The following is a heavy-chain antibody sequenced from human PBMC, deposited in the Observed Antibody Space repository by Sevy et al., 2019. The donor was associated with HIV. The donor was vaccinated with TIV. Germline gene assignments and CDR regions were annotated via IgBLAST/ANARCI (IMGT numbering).Heavy chain of an antibody. D-gene: IGHD3-22*01. CDR2: FDPEDGET. V-gene: IGHV1-24*01. Sequence: ASVKVSCKVSGYTLTKLSMHWVRQAPGKGLEWMGTFDPEDGETIYAQKFQGRVTMTEDTFTDTDYMDLSSLRSEDTAGYYCATTKDYYENSGDPFDYWGQGTLVTVSS. J-gene: IGHJ4*02. CDR3: ATTKDYYENSGDPFDY. CDR1: GYTLTKLS.